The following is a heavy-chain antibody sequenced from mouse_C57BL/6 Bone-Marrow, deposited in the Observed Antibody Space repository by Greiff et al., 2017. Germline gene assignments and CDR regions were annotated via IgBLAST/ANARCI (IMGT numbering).Heavy chain of an antibody. Sequence: VQLQQSGAELVKPGASVKLSCTASGFNIKDYYMHWVKQRTEQGLEWIGRIDPEDGETKYAPKFPGKATITADTSSNTAYLQLSSLTSEDTAVYYCARRWLRRYYFDYWGQGTTLTVSS. CDR3: ARRWLRRYYFDY. D-gene: IGHD2-2*01. V-gene: IGHV14-2*01. CDR2: IDPEDGET. CDR1: GFNIKDYY. J-gene: IGHJ2*01.